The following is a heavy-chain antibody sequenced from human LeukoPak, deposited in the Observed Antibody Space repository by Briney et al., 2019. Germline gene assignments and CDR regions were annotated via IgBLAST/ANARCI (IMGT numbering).Heavy chain of an antibody. CDR2: ISSGSSTT. CDR1: GFTFSTHS. D-gene: IGHD6-19*01. Sequence: GSLSLSCAASGFTFSTHSMNWVRQAPGKGLEWVSYISSGSSTTYYADSVKGRFTISRDNAENSLYLQMNSLRAEDTAVFYCARGAVAGIYHFDLWGQGTLVTVSS. CDR3: ARGAVAGIYHFDL. V-gene: IGHV3-48*01. J-gene: IGHJ4*02.